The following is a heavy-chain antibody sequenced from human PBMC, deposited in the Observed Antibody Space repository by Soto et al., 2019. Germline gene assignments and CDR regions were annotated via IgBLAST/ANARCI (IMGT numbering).Heavy chain of an antibody. Sequence: QVQLLQSGPGLVKPSQTLSLTCAISGDSVSSNIVTWDWIRQSPSRGLEWLGRTYYRSQWFNDYAVSVKSRMTINAETSKHHFSLQLNYVTPEDTAVYYCARLIGTSWFVGWGQGTPVTVSS. CDR3: ARLIGTSWFVG. V-gene: IGHV6-1*01. CDR1: GDSVSSNIVT. CDR2: TYYRSQWFN. D-gene: IGHD6-13*01. J-gene: IGHJ4*02.